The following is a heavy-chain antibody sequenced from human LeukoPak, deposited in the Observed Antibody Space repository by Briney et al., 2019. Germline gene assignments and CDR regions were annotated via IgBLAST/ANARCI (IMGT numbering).Heavy chain of an antibody. J-gene: IGHJ6*02. Sequence: GGSLRLSCPASGFTFSSYAMHWVRQAPGKGLEWVAVISYDGSNKYYADSVKGRFTISRDNSKNTLYLQMNSLRAEDTAVYYCAKRGGYSHYYYYGMDVWGQGTTVTVSS. CDR2: ISYDGSNK. V-gene: IGHV3-30-3*01. CDR1: GFTFSSYA. D-gene: IGHD5-24*01. CDR3: AKRGGYSHYYYYGMDV.